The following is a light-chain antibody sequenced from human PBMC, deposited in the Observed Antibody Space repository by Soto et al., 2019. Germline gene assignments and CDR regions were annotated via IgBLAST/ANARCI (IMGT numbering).Light chain of an antibody. V-gene: IGKV1-13*02. Sequence: AIQLTQSPSSLSASVGDRVTITCRASQGISSYLAWYQQKPGKAHKLLIYDASSLESGVPSRFSGSGSGTEFTLTISSLQPDDFATYYCQQYNSYSWTFGQGTKVDIK. CDR1: QGISSY. CDR2: DAS. CDR3: QQYNSYSWT. J-gene: IGKJ1*01.